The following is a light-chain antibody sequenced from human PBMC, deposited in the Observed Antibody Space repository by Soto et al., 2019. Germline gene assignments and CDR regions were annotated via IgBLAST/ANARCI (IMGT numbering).Light chain of an antibody. CDR1: SSYVGGYNY. Sequence: QSALTQPPSASGSPGQSVTISCTGTSSYVGGYNYVSWYQQHPGKAPKLMIYEVSKRPSGVPDRFSGSNSGNTASLTVSVLHAEDEADYCCSSYAGSNGVVFGGGTKLTVL. CDR3: SSYAGSNGVV. CDR2: EVS. V-gene: IGLV2-8*01. J-gene: IGLJ2*01.